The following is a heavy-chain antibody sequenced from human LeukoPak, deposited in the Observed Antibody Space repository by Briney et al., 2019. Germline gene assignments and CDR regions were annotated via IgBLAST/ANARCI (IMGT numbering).Heavy chain of an antibody. CDR2: INPNSGGT. Sequence: ASVKVSCKASGYIFTGYYLYWVRQAPGQGLEWMGWINPNSGGTIYAQKFQGRVTMTRDTSISTAYMELSRLRSDDTAVYYCARERGGLVADYWGQGTLVTVSS. CDR1: GYIFTGYY. J-gene: IGHJ4*02. V-gene: IGHV1-2*02. D-gene: IGHD4-23*01. CDR3: ARERGGLVADY.